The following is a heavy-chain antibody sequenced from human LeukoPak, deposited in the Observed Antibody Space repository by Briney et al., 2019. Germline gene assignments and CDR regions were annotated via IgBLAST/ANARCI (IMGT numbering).Heavy chain of an antibody. CDR2: ITSSSSDI. CDR1: GFTFSYYS. D-gene: IGHD4-17*01. Sequence: GGSLRLSCAASGFTFSYYSMNWVRQAPGKGLEWVSSITSSSSDIYYADSVKGRFTISRDNAKNSLYLQMNSLRAEDMAVYYCARDLYGDYETHFDYWGQGTLVTVSS. V-gene: IGHV3-21*01. CDR3: ARDLYGDYETHFDY. J-gene: IGHJ4*02.